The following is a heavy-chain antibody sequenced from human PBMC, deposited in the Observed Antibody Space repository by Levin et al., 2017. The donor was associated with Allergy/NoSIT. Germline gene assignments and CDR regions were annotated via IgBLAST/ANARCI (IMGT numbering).Heavy chain of an antibody. CDR3: ARLRKGNVGGWLNGNWFDP. CDR2: IYYSGST. J-gene: IGHJ5*02. CDR1: GGSISSSSYY. Sequence: SQTLSLTCTVSGGSISSSSYYWGWIRQPPGKGLEWIGSIYYSGSTYYNPSLKSRVTISVDTSKNQFSLKVSSVTAADTAVYYCARLRKGNVGGWLNGNWFDPWGQGTLVTVSS. V-gene: IGHV4-39*01. D-gene: IGHD6-19*01.